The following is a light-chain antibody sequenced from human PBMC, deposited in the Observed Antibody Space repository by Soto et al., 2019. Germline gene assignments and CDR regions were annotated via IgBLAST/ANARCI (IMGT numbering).Light chain of an antibody. CDR3: QQYYTTLYT. CDR2: WAS. CDR1: QSLLYSSNNENS. V-gene: IGKV4-1*01. J-gene: IGKJ2*01. Sequence: DIVMTHSPDSLAVSLGERATINCKSSQSLLYSSNNENSLAWFQQRPGQPPKLLIYWASTRESGVPDRFSGSGSGTDFTLTISSLQAEDVAVYYCQQYYTTLYTFGQGNKLEIK.